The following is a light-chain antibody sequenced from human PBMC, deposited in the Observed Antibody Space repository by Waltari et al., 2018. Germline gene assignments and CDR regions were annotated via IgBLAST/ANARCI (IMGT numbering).Light chain of an antibody. J-gene: IGLJ2*01. CDR1: NSNIGSNY. V-gene: IGLV1-51*01. Sequence: QSVLTQPPSVSAAPGQKVTISCSGSNSNIGSNYVSWYQHLPGTPPKLRIHDNDKRPSGFPARFSGSRSGTSATLGITVLQTGDEADYYCGTWDSSLSNVEFGGGTKLTVL. CDR2: DND. CDR3: GTWDSSLSNVE.